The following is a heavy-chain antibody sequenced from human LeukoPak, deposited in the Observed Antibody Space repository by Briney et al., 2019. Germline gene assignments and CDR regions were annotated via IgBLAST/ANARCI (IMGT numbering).Heavy chain of an antibody. J-gene: IGHJ4*02. D-gene: IGHD3-10*01. V-gene: IGHV5-10-1*01. CDR1: GYSFTSYW. CDR3: ARRLSGYHGSGSLSVDY. CDR2: IDPSDSYT. Sequence: GESLKISCKGSGYSFTSYWVSWVRQMPGKGLEWMGRIDPSDSYTNYSPSFQGHVTISADKSISTAYLQWSSLKASDTAMYYCARRLSGYHGSGSLSVDYWGQGTLVTVSS.